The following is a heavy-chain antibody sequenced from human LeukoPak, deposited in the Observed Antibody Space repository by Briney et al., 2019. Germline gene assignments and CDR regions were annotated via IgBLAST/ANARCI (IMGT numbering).Heavy chain of an antibody. Sequence: GGSLRLSCAASGFTFSSYWMSWVRQAPGKGLEWVANIKQDGSEKYYVDSVKGRFTISRDNAKNSLYLQKNSLRAEDTAVYYCARGLRGSYSLYYYMDVWGKGTTVTVSS. V-gene: IGHV3-7*01. D-gene: IGHD1-26*01. J-gene: IGHJ6*03. CDR2: IKQDGSEK. CDR3: ARGLRGSYSLYYYMDV. CDR1: GFTFSSYW.